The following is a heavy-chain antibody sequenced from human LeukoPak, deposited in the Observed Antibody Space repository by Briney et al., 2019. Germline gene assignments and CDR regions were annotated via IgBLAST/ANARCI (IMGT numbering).Heavy chain of an antibody. CDR1: GGSISSYY. J-gene: IGHJ4*02. D-gene: IGHD2-21*02. CDR2: IYYSGST. V-gene: IGHV4-59*01. Sequence: SETLSLTCTVSGGSISSYYWSWIRQPPGKGLEWIGYIYYSGSTNYNPSLKSRVAISVDTSKNQFSLKLSSVTAADTAVYYCARDQSSGDGIDYWGQGTLVTVSS. CDR3: ARDQSSGDGIDY.